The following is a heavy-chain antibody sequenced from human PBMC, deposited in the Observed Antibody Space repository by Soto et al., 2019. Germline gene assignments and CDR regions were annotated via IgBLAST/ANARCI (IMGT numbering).Heavy chain of an antibody. Sequence: EVQLLESGGGLVQPGGSLRLSCAASGFTFSTYTMNWVRQAPGKGLEWVSLIISSGGSTYYADSVKGRFTIARDNSKNTLYLQMNSLRADDTAVYYCAKAEGSSDGTEYCPHWGQGTLVTVSS. D-gene: IGHD6-13*01. CDR3: AKAEGSSDGTEYCPH. J-gene: IGHJ1*01. CDR2: IISSGGST. CDR1: GFTFSTYT. V-gene: IGHV3-23*01.